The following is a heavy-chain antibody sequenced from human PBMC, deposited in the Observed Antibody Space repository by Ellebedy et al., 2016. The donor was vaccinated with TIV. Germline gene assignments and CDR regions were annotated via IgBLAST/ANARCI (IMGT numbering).Heavy chain of an antibody. V-gene: IGHV5-10-1*01. CDR3: ARQEGYCSSTSCYGNYGMDV. CDR1: GYRFISYW. CDR2: IDPSDSYT. J-gene: IGHJ6*02. Sequence: GESLKISCKGSGYRFISYWISWVRQMPGKGLEWMGRIDPSDSYTNYSPSFQGHVTISADKSISTAYLQWSGLKTSDTAMYYCARQEGYCSSTSCYGNYGMDVWGQGTTVTVSS. D-gene: IGHD2-2*01.